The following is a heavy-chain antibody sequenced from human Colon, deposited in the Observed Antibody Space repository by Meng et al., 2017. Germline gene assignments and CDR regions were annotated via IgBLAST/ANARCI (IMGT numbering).Heavy chain of an antibody. V-gene: IGHV3-15*01. CDR2: VKSTTDGGTT. Sequence: GESLKISCAASGFNFKNTWISWVRQAPGKGLEWVGRVKSTTDGGTTDYAAPVKGRFTISREDSENMVYLQMNSLKSEDTDVYYCTTDDNSGYDLGDWFDPWGQGTLVTVSS. D-gene: IGHD3-22*01. CDR1: GFNFKNTW. CDR3: TTDDNSGYDLGDWFDP. J-gene: IGHJ5*02.